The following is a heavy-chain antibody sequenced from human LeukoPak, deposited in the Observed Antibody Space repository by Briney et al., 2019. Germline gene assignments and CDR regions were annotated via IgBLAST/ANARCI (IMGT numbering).Heavy chain of an antibody. V-gene: IGHV1-69*04. CDR3: AREACSGGSCSGHWFDP. J-gene: IGHJ5*02. CDR1: GCTLSSYA. Sequence: SVNVSFKSSGCTLSSYAISWVRQAPGQGLELMGRIIPIVGIANYAQKFQGRATITADKSTSTAYMELSSLRSEDTAVYYCAREACSGGSCSGHWFDPWGQGTLVTVSS. CDR2: IIPIVGIA. D-gene: IGHD2-15*01.